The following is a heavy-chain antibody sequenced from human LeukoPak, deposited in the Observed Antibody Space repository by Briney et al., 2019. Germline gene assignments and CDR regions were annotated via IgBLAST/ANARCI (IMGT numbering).Heavy chain of an antibody. Sequence: PGGSLRLSCAGSGFTFSNYGIHWVRQAPGKGLEWVTVISSDGNSKYYADSVKGRFTISRDNSKNTLYLQMNSLRAEDTAIYYCAKSGVGGTIIDSWGQGTLVSVSS. CDR2: ISSDGNSK. CDR3: AKSGVGGTIIDS. J-gene: IGHJ4*02. CDR1: GFTFSNYG. D-gene: IGHD1-26*01. V-gene: IGHV3-30*18.